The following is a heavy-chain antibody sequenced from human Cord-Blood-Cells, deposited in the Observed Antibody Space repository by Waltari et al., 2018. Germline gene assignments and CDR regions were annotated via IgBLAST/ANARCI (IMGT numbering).Heavy chain of an antibody. CDR2: INPNSGGT. CDR3: ARRTGDDAFDI. CDR1: GYTFTGYY. V-gene: IGHV1-2*02. J-gene: IGHJ3*02. Sequence: QVQLVQSAAEVKKPGASVKVSCKASGYTFTGYYMPCVRQAPGQGLEWMGWINPNSGGTNYAQKCQGRVTMTRDTSISTAYMELSRLRSDDTAVYYCARRTGDDAFDIWGQGTMVTVSS. D-gene: IGHD7-27*01.